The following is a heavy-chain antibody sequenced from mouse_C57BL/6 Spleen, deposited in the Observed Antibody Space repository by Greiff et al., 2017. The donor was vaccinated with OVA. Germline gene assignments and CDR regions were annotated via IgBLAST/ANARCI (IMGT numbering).Heavy chain of an antibody. CDR2: IDPSDSET. D-gene: IGHD2-4*01. CDR1: GYTFTSYW. J-gene: IGHJ3*01. CDR3: ARFLDYLLAY. Sequence: QVQLQQPGAELVRPGSSVKLSCKASGYTFTSYWMHWVKQRPIQGLEWIGNIDPSDSETHYTQKFKDKATLTVDKSSSTAYMQLSSLTSEDSAVYYCARFLDYLLAYWGQGTLVTVSA. V-gene: IGHV1-52*01.